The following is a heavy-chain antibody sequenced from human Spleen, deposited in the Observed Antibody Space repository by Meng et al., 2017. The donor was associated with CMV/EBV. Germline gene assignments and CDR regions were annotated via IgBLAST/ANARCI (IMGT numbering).Heavy chain of an antibody. CDR1: GFTFSSYA. CDR3: ARDRRSQPDYDFWSGYYRTYYYGMDV. Sequence: GGSLRLSCAASGFTFSSYAMHWVRQAPGKGLEWVAVISYDGSNKYYADSVKGRFTISRDNSKNTLYLQMNSLRAEDTAVYYCARDRRSQPDYDFWSGYYRTYYYGMDVWGQGTTVPFSS. V-gene: IGHV3-30*04. D-gene: IGHD3-3*01. J-gene: IGHJ6*02. CDR2: ISYDGSNK.